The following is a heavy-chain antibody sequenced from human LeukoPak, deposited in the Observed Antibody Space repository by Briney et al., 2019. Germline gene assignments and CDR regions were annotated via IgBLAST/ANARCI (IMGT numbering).Heavy chain of an antibody. D-gene: IGHD5-18*01. J-gene: IGHJ4*02. CDR1: GFTFSSYG. CDR3: ASSGYSYGPFDF. CDR2: IRYDGSNK. V-gene: IGHV3-30*02. Sequence: PGGSLRLSCAASGFTFSSYGMHWVRQAPGKGLEWVAFIRYDGSNKYYADSVKGRFTISRDNAKNTLYLQMNSLRAEDTAVYYCASSGYSYGPFDFWGQGTLVTVSS.